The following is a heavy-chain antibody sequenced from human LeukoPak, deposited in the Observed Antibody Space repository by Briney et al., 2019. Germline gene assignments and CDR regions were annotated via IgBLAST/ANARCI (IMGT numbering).Heavy chain of an antibody. CDR2: IYSGGST. J-gene: IGHJ4*02. Sequence: PGGSLRLSCAASGFTVSSNYMSWVRQAPGKGLEWVSVIYSGGSTYYADSVKGRFTTSRDNAKNSLSLQLNSLRVEDTAVYYCARGHHDVLAASYKWTPDYWGQGTLVTVSS. CDR3: ARGHHDVLAASYKWTPDY. D-gene: IGHD3-9*01. V-gene: IGHV3-53*01. CDR1: GFTVSSNY.